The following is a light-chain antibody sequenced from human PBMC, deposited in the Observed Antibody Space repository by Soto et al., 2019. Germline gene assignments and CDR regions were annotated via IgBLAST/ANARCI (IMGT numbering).Light chain of an antibody. J-gene: IGLJ1*01. CDR2: EVS. CDR3: FSYAGSSTYYV. V-gene: IGLV2-23*02. CDR1: SSDVGSYNL. Sequence: QSVLTQPASVSGSPGQTITISCTGTSSDVGSYNLVSWYQQHPGKAPKLMIYEVSKRPSGVSNRFSGSKSGNTAALTISGLLAVNEDDYYCFSYAGSSTYYVLGTGDKVTGL.